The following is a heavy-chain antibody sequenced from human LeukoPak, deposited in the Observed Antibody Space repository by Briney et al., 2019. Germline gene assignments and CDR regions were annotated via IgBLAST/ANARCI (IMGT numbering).Heavy chain of an antibody. Sequence: GGSLRLSCAASGFTFSSYEMNWVRQAPGKGLEWVSYISSSGSTIYYADSVKGRFTISRDNAKNTLYLQMNSLRAEDTAVYYCVKIPYGDYLLDYYYYMDVWGKGTTVTISS. J-gene: IGHJ6*03. CDR3: VKIPYGDYLLDYYYYMDV. CDR1: GFTFSSYE. CDR2: ISSSGSTI. V-gene: IGHV3-48*03. D-gene: IGHD4-17*01.